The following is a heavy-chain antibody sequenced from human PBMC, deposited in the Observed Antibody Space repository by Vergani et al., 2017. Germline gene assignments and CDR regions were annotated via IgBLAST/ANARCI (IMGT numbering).Heavy chain of an antibody. CDR3: ARLDRSGGVAQH. CDR1: GGSISSGGYY. J-gene: IGHJ1*01. V-gene: IGHV4-31*03. CDR2: IYYSGST. D-gene: IGHD1-1*01. Sequence: QVQLQESGPGLVKPSQTLSLTCTVSGGSISSGGYYWSWIRQHPGKGLEWIGYIYYSGSTYYNPSLKSRVTISVDTSKNQFALKLSSVTAADTAVYYCARLDRSGGVAQHGGQGTLVTVSS.